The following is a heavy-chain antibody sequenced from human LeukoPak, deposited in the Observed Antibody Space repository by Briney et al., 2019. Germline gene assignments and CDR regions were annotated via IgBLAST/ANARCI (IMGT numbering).Heavy chain of an antibody. Sequence: SETLSLTCTVSGDTISIYYWSWIRQPAGRGLEWIGRIYSSGKTNYNPSLKSRVTMSVDTSNNQFSLNLRSVTTADTAVYYCARSFDTNAFDIWGHGTMVTVSS. D-gene: IGHD2/OR15-2a*01. CDR3: ARSFDTNAFDI. CDR2: IYSSGKT. V-gene: IGHV4-4*07. J-gene: IGHJ3*02. CDR1: GDTISIYY.